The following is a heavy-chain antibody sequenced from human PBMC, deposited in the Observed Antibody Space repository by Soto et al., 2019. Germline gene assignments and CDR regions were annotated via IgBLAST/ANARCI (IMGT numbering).Heavy chain of an antibody. CDR3: ARGPGGPDGPGDY. J-gene: IGHJ4*02. V-gene: IGHV1-3*01. CDR2: INAGNGNT. CDR1: GYTFTSYA. Sequence: QVQLVQSGAEVKKPGASVKVSCKASGYTFTSYAMHWVRQAPGQRLEWMGWINAGNGNTKYSQKFQGRVTITRDPSASTAYMELSSLRSEDTAVYYCARGPGGPDGPGDYWGQGTLVTFSS. D-gene: IGHD2-15*01.